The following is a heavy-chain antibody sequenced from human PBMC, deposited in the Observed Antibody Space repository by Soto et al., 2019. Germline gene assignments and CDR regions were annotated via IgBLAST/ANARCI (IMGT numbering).Heavy chain of an antibody. CDR3: ARVNYGDYYYGMDV. V-gene: IGHV4-59*01. Sequence: SETLSLTCTVSGGSINYSYWTWIRQPPGQGLEWIGYISYTGSANYNASLKSRLTISVDTSKNQFSLKLSSVTAAATALYYCARVNYGDYYYGMDVCGQCTTVTFSS. CDR1: GGSINYSY. J-gene: IGHJ6*02. CDR2: ISYTGSA. D-gene: IGHD4-17*01.